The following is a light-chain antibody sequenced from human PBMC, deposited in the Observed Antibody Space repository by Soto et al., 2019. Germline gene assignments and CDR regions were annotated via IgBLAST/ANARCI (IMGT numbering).Light chain of an antibody. CDR1: QNVNNW. J-gene: IGKJ1*01. CDR3: QQYNTYWT. V-gene: IGKV1-5*01. CDR2: DAS. Sequence: DIQMTQFPSALSASVGDRVTITCRASQNVNNWLAWYQHKPGKAPQLLIYDASVLESGVPSRFSGSGSGTEFTLAINGLQSDDFATYYCQQYNTYWTFGQGTKVEVE.